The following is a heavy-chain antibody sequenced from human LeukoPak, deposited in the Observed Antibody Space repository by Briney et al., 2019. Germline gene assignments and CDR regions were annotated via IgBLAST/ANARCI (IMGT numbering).Heavy chain of an antibody. CDR1: GGSISSGGYY. CDR2: IYYSGST. J-gene: IGHJ5*02. D-gene: IGHD2-2*01. CDR3: ARGLQVPAAEGNWFDP. Sequence: PSQTLSLTCTVSGGSISSGGYYWSWIRQHPGQGLEWIGYIYYSGSTYYNPSLKSRVTISVDTSKNQFSLKLSSVTAADTAVYYCARGLQVPAAEGNWFDPWGQGTLVTASS. V-gene: IGHV4-31*03.